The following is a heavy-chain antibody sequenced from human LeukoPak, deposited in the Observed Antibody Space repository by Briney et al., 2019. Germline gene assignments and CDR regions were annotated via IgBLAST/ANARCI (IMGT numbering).Heavy chain of an antibody. CDR3: ARQPVGGSERGYYFDY. D-gene: IGHD3-3*01. CDR2: IYPGDSDT. Sequence: GESLKISCKGSGYSFTSYWIGWVRQMPGKGLEWMGIIYPGDSDTRYSPSFQGQVTISADKSISTAYLQWSSLKASDTAMYYCARQPVGGSERGYYFDYWGQGTLVTVSS. CDR1: GYSFTSYW. J-gene: IGHJ4*02. V-gene: IGHV5-51*01.